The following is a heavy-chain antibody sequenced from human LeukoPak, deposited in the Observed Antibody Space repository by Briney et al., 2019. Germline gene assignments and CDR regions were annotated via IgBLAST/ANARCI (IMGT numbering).Heavy chain of an antibody. D-gene: IGHD1-26*01. V-gene: IGHV1-2*04. Sequence: GASVKVSCMTSGYAFTANYIHWVRRAPGQGLEWMGWINPNNGGTRCAQKFQGWVTMTRDRSINTVYMEFSGLKSDDTATYFCARGGPVGATTLAYYQYYAMDVWGQGTTVTVSS. CDR1: GYAFTANY. CDR2: INPNNGGT. CDR3: ARGGPVGATTLAYYQYYAMDV. J-gene: IGHJ6*02.